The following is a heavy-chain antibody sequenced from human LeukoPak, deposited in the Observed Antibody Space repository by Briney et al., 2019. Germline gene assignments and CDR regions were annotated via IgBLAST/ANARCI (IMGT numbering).Heavy chain of an antibody. D-gene: IGHD2-15*01. Sequence: PSETLSLTCTVSGGSISSYYWSWIRQPPGKGLEWIGYIYYSGSTNYNPSLKSRVTISVDTSKNQFSLKLSSVTAADTAVYYCARDRDYCSGGSCYSGPFDIWGQGTMVTVPS. CDR1: GGSISSYY. CDR3: ARDRDYCSGGSCYSGPFDI. V-gene: IGHV4-59*01. CDR2: IYYSGST. J-gene: IGHJ3*02.